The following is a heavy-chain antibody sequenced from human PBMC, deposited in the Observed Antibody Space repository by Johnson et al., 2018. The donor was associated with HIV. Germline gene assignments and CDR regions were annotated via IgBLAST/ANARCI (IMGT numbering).Heavy chain of an antibody. J-gene: IGHJ3*02. CDR1: GFTFSSYA. V-gene: IGHV3-30-3*01. CDR2: ISYDGSNN. D-gene: IGHD3-22*01. CDR3: AKDIGVWDSSGLALDAFDI. Sequence: QVQLVESGGGVVQPGRSLRLSCAASGFTFSSYAMHWVRQAPGKGLEWVSVISYDGSNNYYADSVKGRFTISRDNSKNTLYLQMNSLRAEDTALYYCAKDIGVWDSSGLALDAFDIWGQGTMVTVSS.